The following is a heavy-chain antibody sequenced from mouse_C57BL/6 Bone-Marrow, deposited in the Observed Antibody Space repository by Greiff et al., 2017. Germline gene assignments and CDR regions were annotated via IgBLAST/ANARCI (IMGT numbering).Heavy chain of an antibody. CDR2: IDPSDSYT. J-gene: IGHJ2*01. Sequence: QVQLQQPGAELVKPGASVKLSCKASGYTFTSYWMQWVKQRPGQVLEWIGEIDPSDSYTNYNQKFKGKATLTVDTSSSTAYMQLSSLTSEDSAVYYCAREDSNYLYYFDYWGQGTTLTVSS. CDR3: AREDSNYLYYFDY. D-gene: IGHD2-5*01. CDR1: GYTFTSYW. V-gene: IGHV1-50*01.